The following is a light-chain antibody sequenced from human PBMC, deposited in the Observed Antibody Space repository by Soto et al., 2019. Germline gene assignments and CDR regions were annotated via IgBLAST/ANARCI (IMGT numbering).Light chain of an antibody. CDR2: DAS. Sequence: DIQMTQSPSSLSASVGDRVTITCRASQSISSYLNWYQQKPGKAPKLLIYDASSLQSGVPSRFSGSGSGTDFTLTISSLQPEDFATYYCQQSYSFPNTFGQGTKLEIK. V-gene: IGKV1-39*01. J-gene: IGKJ2*01. CDR1: QSISSY. CDR3: QQSYSFPNT.